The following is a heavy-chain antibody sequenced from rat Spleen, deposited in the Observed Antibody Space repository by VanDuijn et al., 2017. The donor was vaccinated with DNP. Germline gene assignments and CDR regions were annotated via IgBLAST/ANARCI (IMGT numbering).Heavy chain of an antibody. J-gene: IGHJ2*01. D-gene: IGHD1-7*01. CDR3: TRLILRVWGAMDA. Sequence: EVQLVESGGGLVQPGRSLQLSCAASGFTFSNYDIVWVRQTPTKGLEWVASISRSGGNTYYRDSVKGRFTVSRYNANNILYLQMDSLRSEDTATYYCTRLILRVWGAMDAWGQGVMVTVSS. CDR1: GFTFSNYD. CDR2: ISRSGGNT. V-gene: IGHV5S13*01.